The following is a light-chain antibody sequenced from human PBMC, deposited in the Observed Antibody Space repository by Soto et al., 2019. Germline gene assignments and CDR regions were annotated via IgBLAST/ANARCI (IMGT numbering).Light chain of an antibody. CDR2: DVN. CDR1: SSDIGGYNY. J-gene: IGLJ1*01. CDR3: CSYAGSYVFV. Sequence: QSVLTQPASVSGSPGQSITISCTGTSSDIGGYNYVSWYQQHPGKAPKLIIYDVNKRPTGVPDRFSGSKSGVTASLTISGLRPEDEAEYHCCSYAGSYVFVFGSGTKVTV. V-gene: IGLV2-11*01.